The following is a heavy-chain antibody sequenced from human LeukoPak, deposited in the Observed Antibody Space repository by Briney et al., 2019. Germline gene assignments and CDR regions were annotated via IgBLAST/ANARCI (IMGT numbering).Heavy chain of an antibody. J-gene: IGHJ3*02. CDR2: IYYSGST. D-gene: IGHD3-3*01. CDR3: ARQFFGVVIISPDAFDI. Sequence: KPSETLSLTCTVSGGSISSSSYYWGWIRQPPGKGLEWIGSIYYSGSTYYNPSLKSRVTISVDTSKNQLSLKLSSVTAADTAVYYCARQFFGVVIISPDAFDIWGQGTMVTVSS. CDR1: GGSISSSSYY. V-gene: IGHV4-39*01.